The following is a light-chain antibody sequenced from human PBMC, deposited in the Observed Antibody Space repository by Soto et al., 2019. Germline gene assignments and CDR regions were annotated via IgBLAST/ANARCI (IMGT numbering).Light chain of an antibody. J-gene: IGLJ1*01. CDR3: SSYAGSDNYV. Sequence: ALTQPPSASGSPGQSVTISCSGTSSDTGDYNYVSWYQQHPGKAPKLMIYEVSKRPSGVPDRFSGSKSGNTASLTVSGLQAEDEADYYCSSYAGSDNYVFGTGTKVTVL. CDR2: EVS. CDR1: SSDTGDYNY. V-gene: IGLV2-8*01.